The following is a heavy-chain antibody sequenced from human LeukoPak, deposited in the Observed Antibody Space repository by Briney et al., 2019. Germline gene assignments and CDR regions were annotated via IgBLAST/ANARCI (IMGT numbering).Heavy chain of an antibody. CDR2: ISSSGSTI. V-gene: IGHV3-48*03. Sequence: GGSLTLSCAASGFTFSSYGMNWVRQAPGKGLEWVSYISSSGSTIYYADSVKGRFTISRDNAKNSLYLQMNSLRAEDTAVYYCAMYCGGDCYAPYFDYWGQGTLVTVSS. D-gene: IGHD2-21*02. CDR1: GFTFSSYG. J-gene: IGHJ4*02. CDR3: AMYCGGDCYAPYFDY.